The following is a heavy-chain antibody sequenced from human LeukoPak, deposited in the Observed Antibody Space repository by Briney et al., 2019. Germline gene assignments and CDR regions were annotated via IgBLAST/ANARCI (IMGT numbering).Heavy chain of an antibody. Sequence: GGSLRLSCAASGFTFSTYGMHWVRQAPDTGLEWVAFIRYDGRNKYYADSVKGRFRISRDNAKSSLDLEMNSLRAEDTAVYYCARAMSTFGGVRNYFDSWGQGTLVTVSS. CDR1: GFTFSTYG. CDR3: ARAMSTFGGVRNYFDS. J-gene: IGHJ4*02. D-gene: IGHD3-16*01. CDR2: IRYDGRNK. V-gene: IGHV3-30*02.